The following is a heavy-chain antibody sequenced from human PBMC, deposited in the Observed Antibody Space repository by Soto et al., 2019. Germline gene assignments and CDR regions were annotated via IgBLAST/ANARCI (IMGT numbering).Heavy chain of an antibody. Sequence: ASVKVSCKASGYTFTSYGISWVRQAPGQGLEWMGWISAYNGNTNYAQKLQGRVTMTTDTSTSTAYMELRSLRSDDTAVYYCATGVPVVVTAIDIVYLGQGVLSTISS. CDR2: ISAYNGNT. D-gene: IGHD2-21*02. J-gene: IGHJ4*02. CDR3: ATGVPVVVTAIDIVY. V-gene: IGHV1-18*04. CDR1: GYTFTSYG.